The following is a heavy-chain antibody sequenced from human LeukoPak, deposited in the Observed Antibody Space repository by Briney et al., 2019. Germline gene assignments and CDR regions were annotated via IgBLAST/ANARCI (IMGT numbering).Heavy chain of an antibody. V-gene: IGHV4-34*01. Sequence: SETLSLTCAVYGGSFSGYYWSWIRQPAGKGREWIGEINHSGSTNYNPSLKSRVTISVDTSKNQFSLKLSSVPAADTAVYYCARVPSLYDFWSGYYYYFDYWGQGTLVTVSS. J-gene: IGHJ4*02. D-gene: IGHD3-3*01. CDR2: INHSGST. CDR3: ARVPSLYDFWSGYYYYFDY. CDR1: GGSFSGYY.